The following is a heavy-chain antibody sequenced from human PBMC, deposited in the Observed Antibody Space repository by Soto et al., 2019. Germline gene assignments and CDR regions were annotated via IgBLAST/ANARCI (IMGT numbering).Heavy chain of an antibody. J-gene: IGHJ4*02. CDR2: IKTETEGGTT. CDR3: TTYDSFWGSYRHRWAY. Sequence: GGSLRLSCAASGFTFSYAWMSWVRQAPGKGLEWVARIKTETEGGTTDYGAPVEGRFTISKDDSKNMVYLQMNSLKSEDTAVYYCTTYDSFWGSYRHRWAYWGQGTLVTVSS. V-gene: IGHV3-15*01. CDR1: GFTFSYAW. D-gene: IGHD3-16*02.